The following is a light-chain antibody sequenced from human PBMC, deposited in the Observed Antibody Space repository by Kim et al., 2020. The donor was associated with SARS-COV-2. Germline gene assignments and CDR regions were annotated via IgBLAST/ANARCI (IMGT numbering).Light chain of an antibody. Sequence: QSALTQPRSVSGSPGQSVTISCTGSSSVVGAYNYVSWYQQHPGKAPKLMIYDVSKRPSGVPDRLSGSKSGNTASLTISGLQAEDEADYYCCSYAGSYTLVFGGGTKLTVL. CDR1: SSVVGAYNY. V-gene: IGLV2-11*01. CDR3: CSYAGSYTLV. CDR2: DVS. J-gene: IGLJ2*01.